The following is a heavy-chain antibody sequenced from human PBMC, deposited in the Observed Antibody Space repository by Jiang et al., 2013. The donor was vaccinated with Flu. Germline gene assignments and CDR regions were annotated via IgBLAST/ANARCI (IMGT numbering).Heavy chain of an antibody. CDR3: ARIPYYYDSSGYYRDPYYYYGMDV. D-gene: IGHD3-22*01. CDR2: IDWDDDK. CDR1: GFSLSTSGMC. V-gene: IGHV2-70*01. J-gene: IGHJ6*02. Sequence: KPTQTLTLTCTFSGFSLSTSGMCVSWIRQPPGKALEWLALIDWDDDKYYSTSLKTRLTISKDTSKNQVVLTMTNMDPVDTATYYCARIPYYYDSSGYYRDPYYYYGMDVWGQGTTVTVSS.